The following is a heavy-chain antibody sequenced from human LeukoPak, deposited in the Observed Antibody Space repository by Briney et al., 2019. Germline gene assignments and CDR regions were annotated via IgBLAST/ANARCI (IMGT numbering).Heavy chain of an antibody. Sequence: GRSLRLSCAASGFTLSSYGMHWVRQAPGKGLEWVAVIWYDGSNKYYADSVEGRFTISRDNSRNTLYLQMNSLRAEDTAVYYCARGRGYSGYEAIDYWGQGTLVTVSS. D-gene: IGHD5-12*01. V-gene: IGHV3-33*01. CDR3: ARGRGYSGYEAIDY. CDR1: GFTLSSYG. CDR2: IWYDGSNK. J-gene: IGHJ4*02.